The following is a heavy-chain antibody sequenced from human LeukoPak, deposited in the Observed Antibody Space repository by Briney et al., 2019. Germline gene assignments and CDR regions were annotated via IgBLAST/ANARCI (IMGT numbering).Heavy chain of an antibody. CDR1: GYSISSGYY. CDR3: ARAESYSSSWFDY. CDR2: IHHSGST. D-gene: IGHD6-13*01. V-gene: IGHV4-38-2*01. J-gene: IGHJ4*02. Sequence: PSETLSLTCAVSGYSISSGYYWGWIRQPPGKGLEWIGSIHHSGSTYYNPSLKSRVTISVDTSKNQFTLKLSSVTAADTAVYYCARAESYSSSWFDYWGQGTLVTVSS.